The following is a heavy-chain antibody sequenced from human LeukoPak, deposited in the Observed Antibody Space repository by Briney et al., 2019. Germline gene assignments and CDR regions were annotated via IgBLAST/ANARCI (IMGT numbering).Heavy chain of an antibody. J-gene: IGHJ4*02. CDR2: ISYDGSNK. D-gene: IGHD3-22*01. V-gene: IGHV3-30*18. Sequence: GSLRLSCAASGFTFSSYGMHWVRQAPGKGLEWVAVISYDGSNKYYADSVKGRLTISRDNSKNTLYLQMNSLRAEDTAVYYCAKANSHYYDSSGRDFDYWGQGTLVTVSS. CDR3: AKANSHYYDSSGRDFDY. CDR1: GFTFSSYG.